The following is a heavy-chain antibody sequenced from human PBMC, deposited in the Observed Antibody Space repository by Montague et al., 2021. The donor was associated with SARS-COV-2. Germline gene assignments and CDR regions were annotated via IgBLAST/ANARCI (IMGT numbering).Heavy chain of an antibody. V-gene: IGHV4-59*01. Sequence: SETLSLTCSVSGGSISDYYWNWIRQPPGKGLEWIGYIYYNTRNTXXNPXLQSRVTISLDTSKHQFSPNLRSVTAADTAIYFCARGTGYDYYFDCWGLGTLVTVSS. CDR3: ARGTGYDYYFDC. CDR1: GGSISDYY. CDR2: IYYNTRNT. D-gene: IGHD5-12*01. J-gene: IGHJ4*02.